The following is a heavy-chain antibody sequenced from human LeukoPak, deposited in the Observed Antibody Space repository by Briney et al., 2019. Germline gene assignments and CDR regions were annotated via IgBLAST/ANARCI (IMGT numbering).Heavy chain of an antibody. CDR2: INHSGST. CDR1: GGSFSGYY. D-gene: IGHD2-15*01. J-gene: IGHJ4*02. Sequence: SETLSLTCAVYGGSFSGYYWSWIRQPPGKGLEWIGEINHSGSTNYNPSLKSRVTISVDTSKNQLSLQLNSVTPGDTAVYYCARVALECSGGSCYFMDFDYWGQGTLVTVSS. V-gene: IGHV4-34*01. CDR3: ARVALECSGGSCYFMDFDY.